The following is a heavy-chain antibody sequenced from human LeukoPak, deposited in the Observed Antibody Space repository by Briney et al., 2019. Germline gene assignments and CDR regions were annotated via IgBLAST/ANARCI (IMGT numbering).Heavy chain of an antibody. Sequence: GGSLRLSCAASGFTFSSYWMHWVRQAPGKGLAWVSRINNDGSYTNYADSVKGRFTISRDNAKNTLFLQMNSLRGEDTAVYYCARETSGHDYWGQGTLVTVSS. V-gene: IGHV3-74*01. CDR1: GFTFSSYW. D-gene: IGHD6-19*01. J-gene: IGHJ4*02. CDR3: ARETSGHDY. CDR2: INNDGSYT.